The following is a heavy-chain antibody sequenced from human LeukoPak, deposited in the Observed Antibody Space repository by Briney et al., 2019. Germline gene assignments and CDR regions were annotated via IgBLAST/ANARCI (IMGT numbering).Heavy chain of an antibody. V-gene: IGHV3-23*01. Sequence: GGSLRLSCAASGFTFSSYAMSWVRQAPGKGLEWVSTISGSGVSTFYADSVKGQFTISRDNSKNTLYLHMNSLRAEDTAVYYCAKVLSVGSTGWYWGDFDYWGQGALVTVSS. J-gene: IGHJ4*02. CDR2: ISGSGVST. D-gene: IGHD6-19*01. CDR3: AKVLSVGSTGWYWGDFDY. CDR1: GFTFSSYA.